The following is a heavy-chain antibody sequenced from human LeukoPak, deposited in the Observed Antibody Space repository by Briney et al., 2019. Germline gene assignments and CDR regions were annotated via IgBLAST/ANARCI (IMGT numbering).Heavy chain of an antibody. CDR1: GYTFTGYY. J-gene: IGHJ5*02. D-gene: IGHD3-22*01. V-gene: IGHV1-2*02. CDR2: INPNSGDT. Sequence: ASVKVSCKASGYTFTGYYMHWVRQAPGQGLEWMGWINPNSGDTNYAQKFQGRVTMTRDTSISTAYMELSRLTSDDTAMYYCARDRTSGYNWFDPWGQGTLVPVSS. CDR3: ARDRTSGYNWFDP.